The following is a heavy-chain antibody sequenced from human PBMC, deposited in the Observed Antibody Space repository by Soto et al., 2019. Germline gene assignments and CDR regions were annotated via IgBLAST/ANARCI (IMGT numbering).Heavy chain of an antibody. CDR3: ARAMSILGWFDP. D-gene: IGHD6-6*01. CDR1: GGTFSSYA. J-gene: IGHJ5*02. Sequence: SVKVSCKASGGTFSSYAISWVRQAPGQGLEWMGGIIPIFGTANYAQKFQGRVTITADESTSTAYMELSSLRSEDTAVYYCARAMSILGWFDPWGQGTLVTVSS. V-gene: IGHV1-69*13. CDR2: IIPIFGTA.